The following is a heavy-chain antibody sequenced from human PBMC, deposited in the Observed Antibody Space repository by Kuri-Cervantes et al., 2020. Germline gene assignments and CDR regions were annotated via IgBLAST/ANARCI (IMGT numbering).Heavy chain of an antibody. J-gene: IGHJ2*01. D-gene: IGHD5-24*01. CDR2: ISYDGSNK. Sequence: GGSLRLSCAASGFTFSSYAMHWVRQAPGKGLEWVAVISYDGSNKYYADSVKGRFTISRDNSKNTVYLQMDNLRPEDTAIFYCTRGLAPDEGYFDVWGPGTLVTVSS. CDR1: GFTFSSYA. V-gene: IGHV3-30*14. CDR3: TRGLAPDEGYFDV.